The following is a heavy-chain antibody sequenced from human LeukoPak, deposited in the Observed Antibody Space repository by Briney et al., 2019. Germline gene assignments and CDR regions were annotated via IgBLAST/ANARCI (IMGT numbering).Heavy chain of an antibody. V-gene: IGHV3-7*01. CDR2: IKNDGSEK. CDR3: AEGVYIYGNLFDY. Sequence: PGGSLRLSCVASGFIFSNYWVSWVRQAPGKALEWVASIKNDGSEKNYVDSVKGRFTISRDNAKNSLYPHMSSLTAEDTAVYYCAEGVYIYGNLFDYWGQGTLVTVSS. J-gene: IGHJ4*02. D-gene: IGHD3-3*02. CDR1: GFIFSNYW.